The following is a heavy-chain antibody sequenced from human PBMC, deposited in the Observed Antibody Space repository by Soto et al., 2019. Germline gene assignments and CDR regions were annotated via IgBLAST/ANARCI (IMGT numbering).Heavy chain of an antibody. D-gene: IGHD3-16*01. Sequence: GGALEYPAPPLGVTFSSSGWTWVRRAPGKGLEWVANIKQDGSEKYYVDSVKGRFTISRDNAKNSLYLQMHSLRAEDPAVYYCARVGEAVVPPFGWFDPWGQGT. J-gene: IGHJ5*02. CDR2: IKQDGSEK. V-gene: IGHV3-7*01. CDR1: GVTFSSSG. CDR3: ARVGEAVVPPFGWFDP.